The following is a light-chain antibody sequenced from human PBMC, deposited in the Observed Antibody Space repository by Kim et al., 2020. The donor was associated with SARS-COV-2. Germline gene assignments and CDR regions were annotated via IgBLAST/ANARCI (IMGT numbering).Light chain of an antibody. CDR2: GTS. Sequence: EIVLTQSPGTLSLSPGERATLSCRASESVSSSFVAWQQQKPGQAPRLLIYGTSYRATGIPDRFSGSGSGTDFTLTISRLEPEDFAVYYCEQYGSSITFGQGTRLEIK. J-gene: IGKJ5*01. CDR3: EQYGSSIT. V-gene: IGKV3-20*01. CDR1: ESVSSSF.